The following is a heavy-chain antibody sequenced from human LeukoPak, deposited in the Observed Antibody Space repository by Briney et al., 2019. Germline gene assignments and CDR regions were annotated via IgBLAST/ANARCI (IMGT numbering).Heavy chain of an antibody. CDR2: IYYSGST. J-gene: IGHJ6*02. V-gene: IGHV4-31*03. D-gene: IGHD6-19*01. CDR3: ARHEIAVAGRGYGMDV. CDR1: GGSISSGGYY. Sequence: PSQTLSLTCTVSGGSISSGGYYWSWIRQHPGKGLEWIGYIYYSGSTYYNPSLKSRVTISVDTSKNQFSLKLSSVTAADTAVYYCARHEIAVAGRGYGMDVWGQGTTVTVSS.